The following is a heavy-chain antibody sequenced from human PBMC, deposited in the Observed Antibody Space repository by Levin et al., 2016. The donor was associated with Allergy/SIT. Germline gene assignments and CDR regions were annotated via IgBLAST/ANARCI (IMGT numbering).Heavy chain of an antibody. J-gene: IGHJ4*02. Sequence: GSLRLSCAASGFTFSSYSMNWVRQAPGKGLEWVSSISSSSSYIYYADSVKGRFTISRDNAKNSLYLQMNSLRAEDTAVYYCARGRGCSGGSCYIDYWGQGTLVTVSS. V-gene: IGHV3-21*01. CDR1: GFTFSSYS. CDR3: ARGRGCSGGSCYIDY. D-gene: IGHD2-15*01. CDR2: ISSSSSYI.